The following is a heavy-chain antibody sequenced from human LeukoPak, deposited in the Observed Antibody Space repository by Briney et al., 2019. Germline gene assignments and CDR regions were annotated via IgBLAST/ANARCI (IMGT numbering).Heavy chain of an antibody. Sequence: SETLSLTCTVSGGSISSSSYYWGWIRQTPGKRLEWIGSIYYSGSTYYNPSLKSRVTISVDTSKNQFSLRLSSVTAADTAVYYCATLAVAGHYFDYWGQGTLVTVSS. CDR1: GGSISSSSYY. CDR2: IYYSGST. J-gene: IGHJ4*02. V-gene: IGHV4-39*01. D-gene: IGHD6-19*01. CDR3: ATLAVAGHYFDY.